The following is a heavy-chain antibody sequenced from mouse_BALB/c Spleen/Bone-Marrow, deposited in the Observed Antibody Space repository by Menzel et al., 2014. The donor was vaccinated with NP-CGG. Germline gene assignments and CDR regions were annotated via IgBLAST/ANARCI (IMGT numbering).Heavy chain of an antibody. CDR3: ARPTTVVAPGGSFDY. CDR1: GFTFSSYG. V-gene: IGHV5-6*02. J-gene: IGHJ2*01. CDR2: ISSGGSYT. Sequence: EVMLVESGGELVKPGGSLKLSCAASGFTFSSYGMSWVRQTPDKRLEWVATISSGGSYTYYPDSVKGRFTIPRNNAKNTLYLQMSSLKSEDTAMYYCARPTTVVAPGGSFDYWGQGTTLTVSS. D-gene: IGHD1-1*01.